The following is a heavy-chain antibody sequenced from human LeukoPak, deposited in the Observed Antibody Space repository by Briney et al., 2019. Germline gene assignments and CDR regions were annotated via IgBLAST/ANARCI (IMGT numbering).Heavy chain of an antibody. V-gene: IGHV1-2*02. CDR1: GYTFSGCY. CDR2: INANSGDT. D-gene: IGHD6-25*01. CDR3: TRVIAAQENKFDY. Sequence: ASVSVSCKASGYTFSGCYMHWVRQAPGQGLEWMGWINANSGDTNYAQKFQDRVTMTRDTSISTAYMELSRLRSDDTAVYYCTRVIAAQENKFDYWGQGTPVTVSS. J-gene: IGHJ4*02.